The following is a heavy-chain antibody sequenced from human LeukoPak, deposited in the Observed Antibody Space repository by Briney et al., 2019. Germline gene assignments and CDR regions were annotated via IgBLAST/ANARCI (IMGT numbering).Heavy chain of an antibody. J-gene: IGHJ4*02. V-gene: IGHV3-7*03. CDR1: GFNFPKFW. CDR3: ARGDAFSGDH. Sequence: PGGSLRLSCAVSGFNFPKFWTSWVRQAPGRGLEWVANTQPEGNEKFYVESVKGRFTISRDNTKDLLFLQMNDLRVEDTGVYYCARGDAFSGDHWGQGTQVTVST. D-gene: IGHD3-16*01. CDR2: TQPEGNEK.